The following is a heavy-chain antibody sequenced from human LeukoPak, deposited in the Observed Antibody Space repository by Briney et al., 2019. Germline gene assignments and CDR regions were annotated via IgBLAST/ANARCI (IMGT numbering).Heavy chain of an antibody. V-gene: IGHV1-8*01. CDR2: MNPNSGNT. CDR3: ARGTYSYGPYYYYYMDV. J-gene: IGHJ6*03. CDR1: GYTFTSYD. Sequence: GASVKVSCKASGYTFTSYDINWVRQATGQGLEWMGWMNPNSGNTGYAQKFQGRVTMTRNTSISTAYMELSSLRSEDTAVYYCARGTYSYGPYYYYYMDVWGKGTTDTVSS. D-gene: IGHD5-18*01.